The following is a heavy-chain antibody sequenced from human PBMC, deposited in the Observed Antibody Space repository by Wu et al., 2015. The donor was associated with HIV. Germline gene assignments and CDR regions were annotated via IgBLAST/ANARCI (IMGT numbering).Heavy chain of an antibody. Sequence: QVQLLQSGAEVKKPGSSVKVSCKASGGTFSSYAISWVRQAPGQGLEWMGGIIPIFGTANYAQKFQGRVTITADESTSTAYMELSSLRSEDTAVYYCARAGVGGGRSGSYSLSVDYWGQGTLVHRLL. D-gene: IGHD1-26*01. CDR3: ARAGVGGGRSGSYSLSVDY. CDR1: GGTFSSYA. CDR2: IIPIFGTA. V-gene: IGHV1-69*12. J-gene: IGHJ4*02.